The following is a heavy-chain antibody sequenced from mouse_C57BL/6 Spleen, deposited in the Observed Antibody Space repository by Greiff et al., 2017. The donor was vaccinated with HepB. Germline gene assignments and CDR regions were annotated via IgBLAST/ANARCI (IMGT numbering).Heavy chain of an antibody. J-gene: IGHJ3*01. CDR1: GFTFSSYA. V-gene: IGHV5-4*03. Sequence: DVKLVESGGGLVKPGGSLKLSCAASGFTFSSYAMSWVRQTPEKRLEWVATISDGGSYTYYPDNVKGRFTISRDNAKNNLYLQMSHLKSEDTAMYYCARAYDYDEGPFAYWGQGTLVTVSA. CDR2: ISDGGSYT. CDR3: ARAYDYDEGPFAY. D-gene: IGHD2-4*01.